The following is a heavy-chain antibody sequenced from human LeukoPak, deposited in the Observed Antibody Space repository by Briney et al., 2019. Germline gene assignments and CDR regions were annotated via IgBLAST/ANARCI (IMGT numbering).Heavy chain of an antibody. CDR1: GGSFSGYY. J-gene: IGHJ4*02. D-gene: IGHD1-26*01. CDR2: INHSGST. Sequence: PSETLSLTCAVYGGSFSGYYWSWIRQPPGKGLERIGEINHSGSTNYNPSLKSRVTISVDTSKNQFSLKLSSVTAADTAVYYCARGASFRPWELVYWGQGTLVTVSS. V-gene: IGHV4-34*01. CDR3: ARGASFRPWELVY.